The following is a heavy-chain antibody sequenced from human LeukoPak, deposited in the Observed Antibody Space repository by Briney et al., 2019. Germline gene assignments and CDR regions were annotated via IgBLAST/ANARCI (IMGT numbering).Heavy chain of an antibody. CDR2: IYYSGST. CDR3: ARETYYYGMDV. CDR1: GGSISSYY. V-gene: IGHV4-59*01. J-gene: IGHJ6*02. Sequence: SETLSLTCTVSGGSISSYYWSWIRQPPGKGLEWIGYIYYSGSTNYNPSLKSRVTISVDTSKNQFSLKLSSVTAADTAVYYCARETYYYGMDVWGQGTTVTVSS.